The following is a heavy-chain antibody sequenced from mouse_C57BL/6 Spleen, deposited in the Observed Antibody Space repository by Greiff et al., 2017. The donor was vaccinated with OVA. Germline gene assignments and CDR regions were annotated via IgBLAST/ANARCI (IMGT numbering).Heavy chain of an antibody. CDR3: ARGGVYDFYFDY. CDR2: ISYDGSN. CDR1: GYSITSGYY. V-gene: IGHV3-6*01. Sequence: DVQLQESGPGLVKPSQSLSLTCSVTGYSITSGYYWNWIRQFPGNKLEWMGYISYDGSNNYNPSLKNRISITRDTSKNQFFLKLNSVTTEDTATYYCARGGVYDFYFDYWGQGTTLTVSS. D-gene: IGHD2-4*01. J-gene: IGHJ2*01.